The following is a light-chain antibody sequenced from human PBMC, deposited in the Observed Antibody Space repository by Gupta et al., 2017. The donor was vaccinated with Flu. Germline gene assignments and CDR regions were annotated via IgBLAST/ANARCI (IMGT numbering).Light chain of an antibody. V-gene: IGLV3-21*02. CDR2: DDI. CDR1: NIGSKS. J-gene: IGLJ3*02. CDR3: QVWDSSSDNLWV. Sequence: SYVLTQPPSVSVAPGQTARITCGGNNIGSKSVHWYQQKPGQAPVLVVYDDIDRPSGIPERFSGSNSGNTATLTISRVEAGEEDDYYCQVWDSSSDNLWVFGGGTKLTVL.